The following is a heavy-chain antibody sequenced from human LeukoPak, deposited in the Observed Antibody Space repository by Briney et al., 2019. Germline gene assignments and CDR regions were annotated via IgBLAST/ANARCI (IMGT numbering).Heavy chain of an antibody. CDR3: ARRSNYYDSSKNFDY. V-gene: IGHV4-39*01. CDR1: GGSISSSRDY. Sequence: KSSETLSLTCTVSGGSISSSRDYWAWIRQPPGKGLEWIANIYYSGSTYYNPSLKSRVTISVDTSKNQFSLKLSSVTAADTAVYYCARRSNYYDSSKNFDYWGQGTLVTVSS. CDR2: IYYSGST. D-gene: IGHD3-22*01. J-gene: IGHJ4*02.